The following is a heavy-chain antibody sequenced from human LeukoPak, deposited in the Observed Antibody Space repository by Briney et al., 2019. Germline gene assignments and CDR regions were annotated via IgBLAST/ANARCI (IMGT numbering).Heavy chain of an antibody. V-gene: IGHV1-2*02. CDR3: ARASYSSGYYWDY. D-gene: IGHD3-22*01. CDR2: INPNSGGT. J-gene: IGHJ4*02. Sequence: ASVKVSCKASGYTFTGYYMHWVRQAPGQGLEWMGWINPNSGGTNYAQKSQGRVTMTRDTSISTAYMELSRLRSDDTAVYYCARASYSSGYYWDYWGQGTLVTVSS. CDR1: GYTFTGYY.